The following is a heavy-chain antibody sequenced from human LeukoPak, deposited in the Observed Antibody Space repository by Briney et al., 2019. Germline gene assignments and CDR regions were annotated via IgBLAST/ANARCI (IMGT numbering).Heavy chain of an antibody. CDR3: ARDPWNSGFFDS. Sequence: SSETLSLTCTVSGGFISSYYWSWIRQPAGKGLEWIGRIYTSASTDYNPSLKSRVTMSVDTSKNQFSLKLSSVTAADTAVYYCARDPWNSGFFDSWGQGTLVTVSS. V-gene: IGHV4-4*07. J-gene: IGHJ4*02. D-gene: IGHD3-22*01. CDR2: IYTSAST. CDR1: GGFISSYY.